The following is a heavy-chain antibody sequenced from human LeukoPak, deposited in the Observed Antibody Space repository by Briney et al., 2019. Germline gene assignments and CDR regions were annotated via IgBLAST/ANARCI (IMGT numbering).Heavy chain of an antibody. CDR3: ARVDYGADYVYAFDI. CDR2: ISYDGSNK. J-gene: IGHJ3*02. CDR1: GFTFSSYG. Sequence: GGSLRLSCAASGFTFSSYGMHWVRQAPGKGLEWVAVISYDGSNKYYADSVKGRFTISRDNSKNTLYLQTNSLRAEDTAVYYCARVDYGADYVYAFDIWGQGTMVTVSS. V-gene: IGHV3-30*03. D-gene: IGHD4-17*01.